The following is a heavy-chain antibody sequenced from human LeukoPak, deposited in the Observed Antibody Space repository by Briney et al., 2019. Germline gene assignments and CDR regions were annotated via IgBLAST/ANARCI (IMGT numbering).Heavy chain of an antibody. J-gene: IGHJ4*02. Sequence: KSGGSLRLSCAASGFTFSSYWMSWVRQAPGKGLEWIGSIYYSGSTYYNPSLKSRVTISVDTSKNQFSLKLSSVTAADTAVYYCARQYSSSWYPYYFDYWGQGTLVTVSS. V-gene: IGHV4-39*01. CDR1: GFTFSSYW. CDR3: ARQYSSSWYPYYFDY. CDR2: IYYSGST. D-gene: IGHD6-13*01.